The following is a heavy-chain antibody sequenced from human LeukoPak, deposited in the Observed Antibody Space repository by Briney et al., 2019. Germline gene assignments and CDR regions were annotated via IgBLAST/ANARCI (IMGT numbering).Heavy chain of an antibody. CDR3: ARDVVAGYCP. D-gene: IGHD3-9*01. CDR2: IYHSGST. CDR1: GYSLSSGYY. J-gene: IGHJ5*02. V-gene: IGHV4-38-2*02. Sequence: SETLSLTCTVSGYSLSSGYYWGWIRQPPGKGLEWIGSIYHSGSTYYNPSLKSRVTISVDTSKNQFSLKLSSVTAADTAVYYCARDVVAGYCPWGQGTLVTVSS.